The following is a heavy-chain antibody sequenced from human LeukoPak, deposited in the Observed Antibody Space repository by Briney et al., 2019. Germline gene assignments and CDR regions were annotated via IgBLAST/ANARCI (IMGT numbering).Heavy chain of an antibody. Sequence: GASVKVSCKASGGTFSNYAVNWVRQAPGQGLEWMGGIIPIFGTAHYAQKFQGRVTITADESTSTAYMELSSLRSEDTAVYYCARVLITIFGVVMNYGMDVWGQGTTVTVSS. J-gene: IGHJ6*02. CDR3: ARVLITIFGVVMNYGMDV. CDR1: GGTFSNYA. CDR2: IIPIFGTA. D-gene: IGHD3-3*01. V-gene: IGHV1-69*13.